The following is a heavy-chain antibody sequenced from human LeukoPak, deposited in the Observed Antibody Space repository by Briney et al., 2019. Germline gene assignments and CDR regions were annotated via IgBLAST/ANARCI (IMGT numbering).Heavy chain of an antibody. V-gene: IGHV4-59*01. D-gene: IGHD2-2*01. CDR3: ARNVGTGYCSSTSCQRLAFDS. CDR1: GGSFSGYY. CDR2: IYYSGST. J-gene: IGHJ3*02. Sequence: SETLSLTCAVYGGSFSGYYWSWIRQPPGKGLEWIGYIYYSGSTNYNPSLKSRVTISVDTSKNQFSLKLSSVTAADTAVYYCARNVGTGYCSSTSCQRLAFDSWGQGTMVTVSS.